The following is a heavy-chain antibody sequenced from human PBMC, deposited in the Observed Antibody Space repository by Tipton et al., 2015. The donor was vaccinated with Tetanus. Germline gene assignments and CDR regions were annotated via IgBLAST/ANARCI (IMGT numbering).Heavy chain of an antibody. V-gene: IGHV4-39*01. D-gene: IGHD3-16*01. CDR1: SASISSSDYY. CDR2: VYYDGNT. Sequence: TLSLTCTVSSASISSSDYYWGWIRQPPGKGLEWIGSVYYDGNTYYNPSLKSRVTISVDTSKNQFSLKLTSVTAADTAVYYCARHPYASVNDWFDPWGQGTLVTVSS. CDR3: ARHPYASVNDWFDP. J-gene: IGHJ5*02.